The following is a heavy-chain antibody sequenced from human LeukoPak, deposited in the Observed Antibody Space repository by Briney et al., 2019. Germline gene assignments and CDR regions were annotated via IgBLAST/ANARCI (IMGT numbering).Heavy chain of an antibody. CDR1: GGTFSSYA. J-gene: IGHJ4*02. CDR3: ARGRTVTTSPADY. CDR2: IIPILGIA. Sequence: ASVKVSCKASGGTFSSYAISWVRQAPGQGLEWMGRIIPILGIANYAQKFQGRVTITADKSTSTAYMELSSLRSEDTAVYYCARGRTVTTSPADYWGQGTLVTVSS. V-gene: IGHV1-69*04. D-gene: IGHD4-17*01.